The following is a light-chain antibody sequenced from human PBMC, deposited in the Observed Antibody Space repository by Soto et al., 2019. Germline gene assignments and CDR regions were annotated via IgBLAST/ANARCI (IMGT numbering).Light chain of an antibody. Sequence: QSVLTQPPSASGTPGQRATFSCSGNTSNIGSNAVNWYQQLPGTAPKLLIYSNDRRPSGVPDRVSGSKSGTSASLAISGLQSEDEADYYCTAWDDSRNGRLFGGGTKLTVL. V-gene: IGLV1-44*01. CDR2: SND. CDR1: TSNIGSNA. CDR3: TAWDDSRNGRL. J-gene: IGLJ2*01.